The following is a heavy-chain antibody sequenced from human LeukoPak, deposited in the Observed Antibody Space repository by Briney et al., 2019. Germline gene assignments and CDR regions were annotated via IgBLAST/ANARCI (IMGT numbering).Heavy chain of an antibody. CDR3: AKVRAVAGDFDY. V-gene: IGHV3-23*01. J-gene: IGHJ4*02. CDR2: ISGSGGST. CDR1: GSTFSSYA. D-gene: IGHD6-19*01. Sequence: GGSLRLSCAASGSTFSSYAMSWVRQAPGKGLEWVSAISGSGGSTYYADSVKGRFTISRDNSKNTLYLQMNSLRAEDTAVYYCAKVRAVAGDFDYWGQGTLVTVSS.